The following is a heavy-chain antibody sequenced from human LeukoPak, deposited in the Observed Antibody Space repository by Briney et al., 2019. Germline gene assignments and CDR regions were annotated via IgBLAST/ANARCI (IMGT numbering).Heavy chain of an antibody. Sequence: GGSLRLSCAASGFTFSSYSMNWVRQAPGKGLEWDSYISSISGTINYADSVKGRFTISGDNARNSLFLQMNSLRAEDTAVYYCARDHNYAFDYWGQGTLVTVSS. D-gene: IGHD5-18*01. V-gene: IGHV3-48*01. CDR1: GFTFSSYS. CDR2: ISSISGTI. J-gene: IGHJ4*02. CDR3: ARDHNYAFDY.